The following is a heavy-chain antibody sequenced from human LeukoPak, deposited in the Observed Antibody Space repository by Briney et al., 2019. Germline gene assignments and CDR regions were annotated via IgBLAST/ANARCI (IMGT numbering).Heavy chain of an antibody. CDR1: GGSISSGDYY. Sequence: SETLSLTCTVSGGSISSGDYYWSWIRQPPGKGLEWIGYIYYSGSTYYNPSLKSRVTISVDTSKNQFSLKLSSVTAADTAVYYCARDPGSSGYYSFLDYWGQGTLVTVSS. CDR2: IYYSGST. D-gene: IGHD3-22*01. CDR3: ARDPGSSGYYSFLDY. V-gene: IGHV4-30-4*08. J-gene: IGHJ4*02.